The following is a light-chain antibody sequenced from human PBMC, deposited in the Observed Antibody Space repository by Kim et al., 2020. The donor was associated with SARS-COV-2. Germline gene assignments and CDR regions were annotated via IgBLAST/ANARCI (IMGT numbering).Light chain of an antibody. V-gene: IGLV2-11*01. CDR3: CSHAGSHTYV. J-gene: IGLJ1*01. Sequence: GQSVTNSCTGTRSDVCGYNDVSWNHQRPGKAPKLLIYNVDKRPSGVPDAFSGSKSGNTASLTISELQAEDEADYYCCSHAGSHTYVFGTGTKVTVL. CDR2: NVD. CDR1: RSDVCGYND.